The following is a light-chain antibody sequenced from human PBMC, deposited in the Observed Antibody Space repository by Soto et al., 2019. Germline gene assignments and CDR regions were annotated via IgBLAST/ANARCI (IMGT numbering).Light chain of an antibody. CDR2: GAS. CDR3: QQHGTSPIT. Sequence: EIVMTQSPATLSVSPGERATLSCRASQSVSSNLAWYQQKPGQAPRLLIYGASTRAPGFPARFSGSGSGTDFTLTVSRLEPEDFAVYYCQQHGTSPITFGQGTRLEIK. CDR1: QSVSSN. J-gene: IGKJ5*01. V-gene: IGKV3-15*01.